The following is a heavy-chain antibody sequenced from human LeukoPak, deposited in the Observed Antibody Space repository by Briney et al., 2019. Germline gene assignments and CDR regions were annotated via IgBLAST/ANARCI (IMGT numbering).Heavy chain of an antibody. CDR3: ARVCSIVATIYYFDY. Sequence: GGSLRLSCAAAGFTFSGHWMSWVRQAPAKGLEWVAHMNGDGSQIYYMDFVKGRFTISRDNAKNSLYLQMNSLRAEDTAVYYCARVCSIVATIYYFDYWGQGTLVTVSS. CDR1: GFTFSGHW. J-gene: IGHJ4*02. V-gene: IGHV3-7*01. D-gene: IGHD5-12*01. CDR2: MNGDGSQI.